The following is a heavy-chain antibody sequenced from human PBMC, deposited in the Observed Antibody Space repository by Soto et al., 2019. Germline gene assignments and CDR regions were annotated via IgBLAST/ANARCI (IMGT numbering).Heavy chain of an antibody. CDR2: INAGNGNT. CDR3: ATSRDYCSSTSRYEGYYYYMDV. CDR1: GYTFTTYA. D-gene: IGHD2-2*01. Sequence: ASVKVSCKASGYTFTTYAMHWVRQAPGQRFEWMGWINAGNGNTQYSQKFQGRVTITRDTSASTAYMELSSLRSEDTAVYYCATSRDYCSSTSRYEGYYYYMDVWGKGTTVTV. J-gene: IGHJ6*03. V-gene: IGHV1-3*01.